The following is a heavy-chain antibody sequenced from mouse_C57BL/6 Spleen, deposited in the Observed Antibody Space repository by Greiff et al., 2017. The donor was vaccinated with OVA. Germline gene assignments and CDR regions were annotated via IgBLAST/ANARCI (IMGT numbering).Heavy chain of an antibody. CDR3: TRSPYSNYVLDY. Sequence: QVQLKQSGAELVRPGASVTLSCKASGYTFTDYEMHWVKQTPVHGLEWIGAIDPETGGTAYNQKFKGKAILTADKSSSTAYMELRSLTSEDSAVDYCTRSPYSNYVLDYWGQGTSVTVSS. J-gene: IGHJ4*01. V-gene: IGHV1-15*01. CDR2: IDPETGGT. D-gene: IGHD2-5*01. CDR1: GYTFTDYE.